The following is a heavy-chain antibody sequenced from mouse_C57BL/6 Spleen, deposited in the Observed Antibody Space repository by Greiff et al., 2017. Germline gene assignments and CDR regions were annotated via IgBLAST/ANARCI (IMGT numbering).Heavy chain of an antibody. CDR3: SSAGGTGTSWLAY. D-gene: IGHD4-1*01. V-gene: IGHV1-7*01. CDR1: GYTFTSYW. Sequence: VQLQQSGAELAKPGASVKLSCKASGYTFTSYWMHWVKQRPGQGLAWIGYINPSSGYTKYNQKIKDKATLTADKYSSTAYVQLSSLTYKNSAVYYCSSAGGTGTSWLAYWGQGTLVTVSA. J-gene: IGHJ3*01. CDR2: INPSSGYT.